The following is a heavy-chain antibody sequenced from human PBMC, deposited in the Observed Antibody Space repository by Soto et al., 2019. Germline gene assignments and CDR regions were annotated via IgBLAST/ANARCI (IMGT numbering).Heavy chain of an antibody. D-gene: IGHD2-15*01. CDR3: ARHLAAADL. J-gene: IGHJ4*02. CDR1: GYIFINYY. CDR2: INPTGGST. Sequence: QVHLVQSGAEVKKPGASVKVSCKASGYIFINYYIHWVRQAPGHGLEWMAIINPTGGSTNYAQKFQGRVTFTMDTSTSTVYRELSSLTSEYTAMYCCARHLAAADLWGQGTLVTVSS. V-gene: IGHV1-46*01.